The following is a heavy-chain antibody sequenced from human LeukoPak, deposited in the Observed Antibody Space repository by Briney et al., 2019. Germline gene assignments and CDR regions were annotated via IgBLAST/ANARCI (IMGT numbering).Heavy chain of an antibody. V-gene: IGHV1-69*13. Sequence: GASVKVSCKASGGTFSSYAISWVRQAPGQGLEWMGGIIPIFGTANYAQKFQGRVTITADESTSTAYMELSSLRSEDTAVYYCARPGRAVAGRLRDYYYYGMDVWGQGTTVTVSS. CDR2: IIPIFGTA. J-gene: IGHJ6*02. CDR3: ARPGRAVAGRLRDYYYYGMDV. D-gene: IGHD6-19*01. CDR1: GGTFSSYA.